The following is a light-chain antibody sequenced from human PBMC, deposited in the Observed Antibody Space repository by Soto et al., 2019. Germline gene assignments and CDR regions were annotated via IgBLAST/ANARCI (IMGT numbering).Light chain of an antibody. V-gene: IGLV2-11*01. Sequence: QSVLTQPRSVSGSPGQSVTISCTGSSSDVGGYNYVSWYQQHPGKAPKLMIYDVTKRPSGVPHRFSGSKSGNTASLTISGLQAEDEADYYCCSYAGSYTVVFGGGTQLTVL. CDR1: SSDVGGYNY. CDR2: DVT. CDR3: CSYAGSYTVV. J-gene: IGLJ2*01.